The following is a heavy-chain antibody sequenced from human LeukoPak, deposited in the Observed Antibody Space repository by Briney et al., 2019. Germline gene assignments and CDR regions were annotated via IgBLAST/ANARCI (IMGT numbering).Heavy chain of an antibody. Sequence: PGESLRLSCAASGFTFTTYWMSWVRQLPGKGLEWVANINQDGTEKYYVDSVKGRFTISRDNAKNSLYLQMNSLRAEDTAVYYCARDLGGAARRTESLDPWGQGTLVTVSS. CDR2: INQDGTEK. J-gene: IGHJ5*02. CDR3: ARDLGGAARRTESLDP. D-gene: IGHD6-6*01. V-gene: IGHV3-7*03. CDR1: GFTFTTYW.